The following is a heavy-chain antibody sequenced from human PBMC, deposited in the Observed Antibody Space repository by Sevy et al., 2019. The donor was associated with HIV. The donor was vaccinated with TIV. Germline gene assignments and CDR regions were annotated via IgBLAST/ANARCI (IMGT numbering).Heavy chain of an antibody. J-gene: IGHJ4*02. D-gene: IGHD6-13*01. V-gene: IGHV3-9*01. Sequence: GGSLRLSCAASGFTFDDYAMHWVRQAPGKGLEWVSGISWNSGSIGYADSVKGRFTISRDNAKNSVYLQMNSLRAEDTALYYCAKDGLQEAGHASDYWGQGTLVTVSS. CDR2: ISWNSGSI. CDR3: AKDGLQEAGHASDY. CDR1: GFTFDDYA.